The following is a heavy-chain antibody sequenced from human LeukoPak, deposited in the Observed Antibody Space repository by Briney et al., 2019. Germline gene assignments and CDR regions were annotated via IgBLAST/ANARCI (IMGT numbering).Heavy chain of an antibody. CDR3: VRALIAVAARYNWFDP. V-gene: IGHV1-46*01. CDR1: GYTFTSYH. Sequence: ASVKVSCKTSGYTFTSYHMHWVRQAPGQGLEWVAIIKSTGDTTVYAQKFQGRVTVTRDTSTSTVYMDLSSLSSEDTAVYYCVRALIAVAARYNWFDPWGQGTLVTVSS. CDR2: IKSTGDTT. J-gene: IGHJ5*02. D-gene: IGHD6-19*01.